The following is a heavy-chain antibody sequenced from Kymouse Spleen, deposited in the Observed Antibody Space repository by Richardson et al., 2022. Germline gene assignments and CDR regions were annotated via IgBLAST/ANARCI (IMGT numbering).Heavy chain of an antibody. CDR2: IGTAGDT. CDR3: ARESSIAARGYFDL. J-gene: IGHJ2*01. Sequence: EVQLVESGGGLVQPGGSLRLSCAASGFTFSSYDMHWVRQATGKGLEWVSAIGTAGDTYYPGSVKGRFTISRENAKNSLYLQMNSLRAGDTAVYYCARESSIAARGYFDLWGRGTLVTVSS. D-gene: IGHD6-6*01. CDR1: GFTFSSYD. V-gene: IGHV3-13*01.